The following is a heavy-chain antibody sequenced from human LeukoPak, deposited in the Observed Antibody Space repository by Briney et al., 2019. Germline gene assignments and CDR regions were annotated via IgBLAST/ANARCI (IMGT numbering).Heavy chain of an antibody. V-gene: IGHV3-11*01. CDR3: AREDSGGNSFDY. D-gene: IGHD4/OR15-4a*01. Sequence: GGSLRLSCAASGFTLSDYYVSWIRQAPGKGLEWVAFISNSRFTTYYADSVKGRFTVSRDNAKDSVSLQMNSLRAEDTARYYCAREDSGGNSFDYWGQGAQVTVS. CDR2: ISNSRFTT. J-gene: IGHJ4*02. CDR1: GFTLSDYY.